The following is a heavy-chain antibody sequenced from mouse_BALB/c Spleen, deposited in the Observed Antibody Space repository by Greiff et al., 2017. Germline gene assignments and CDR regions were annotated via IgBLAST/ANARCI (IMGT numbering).Heavy chain of an antibody. Sequence: EVKLVESGGGLVKPGGSLKLSCAASGFAFSSYDMSWVRQTPEKRLEWVAYISSGGGSTYYPDTVKGRFTISRDNAKNTLYLQMSSLKSEDTAMYYCARHADYGSSYWFAYWGQGTLVTVSA. CDR2: ISSGGGST. D-gene: IGHD1-1*01. J-gene: IGHJ3*01. CDR3: ARHADYGSSYWFAY. CDR1: GFAFSSYD. V-gene: IGHV5-12-1*01.